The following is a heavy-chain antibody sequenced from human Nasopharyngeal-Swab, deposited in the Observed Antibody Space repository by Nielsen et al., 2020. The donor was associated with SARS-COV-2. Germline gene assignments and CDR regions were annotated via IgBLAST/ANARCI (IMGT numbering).Heavy chain of an antibody. J-gene: IGHJ6*02. CDR3: AKTVEYYGSGEGYYGMDV. V-gene: IGHV3-30*18. Sequence: GASLKISCAASGFTSSSYGMHWVRQAPGKGLEWVAVISYDGSNKYYADSVKGRFTISRDNSKNTLYLQMNSLRAEDTAVYYCAKTVEYYGSGEGYYGMDVWGQGTTVTVSS. CDR2: ISYDGSNK. CDR1: GFTSSSYG. D-gene: IGHD3-10*01.